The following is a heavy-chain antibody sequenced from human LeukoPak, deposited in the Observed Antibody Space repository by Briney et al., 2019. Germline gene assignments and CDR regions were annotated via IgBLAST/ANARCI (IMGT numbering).Heavy chain of an antibody. CDR1: GFTFSSYA. CDR2: ISGGGDST. V-gene: IGHV3-23*01. Sequence: GGSLRLSCAASGFTFSSYAMSWVRQAPGKGLEWVSGISGGGDSTYYADSVKGRFTISRDNSKNTLYLQMDSLRAEDTAVYYCAKVKGIAAPYGMDVWGKGTTVTVSS. D-gene: IGHD6-25*01. CDR3: AKVKGIAAPYGMDV. J-gene: IGHJ6*03.